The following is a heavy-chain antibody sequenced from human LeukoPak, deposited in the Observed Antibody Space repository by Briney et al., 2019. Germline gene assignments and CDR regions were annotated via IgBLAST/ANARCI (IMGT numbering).Heavy chain of an antibody. Sequence: GGSLRLSCAASGFTFSSYAMSCVRQAPGKGLEWVSAISGSGGSAYYADSVKGRFTISRGNSKNTLYLQMNSLRAEDTAVYYCARRGDNNGYFDYWGQGTLVTVSS. J-gene: IGHJ4*02. CDR2: ISGSGGSA. CDR3: ARRGDNNGYFDY. D-gene: IGHD3-22*01. CDR1: GFTFSSYA. V-gene: IGHV3-23*01.